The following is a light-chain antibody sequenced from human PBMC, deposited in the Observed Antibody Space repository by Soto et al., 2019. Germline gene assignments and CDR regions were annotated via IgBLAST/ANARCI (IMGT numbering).Light chain of an antibody. CDR3: QTWGTGTHVV. Sequence: QSVLTQSPSASASLGASVKLTCTLSSGHSSYAIAWHQQQPEKGPRYLMKLNSDGSHSKGDGIPDRFSGSSSWAERYLTISSLQSEDEADYYCQTWGTGTHVVFGGGTKLTVL. J-gene: IGLJ2*01. CDR2: LNSDGSH. V-gene: IGLV4-69*01. CDR1: SGHSSYA.